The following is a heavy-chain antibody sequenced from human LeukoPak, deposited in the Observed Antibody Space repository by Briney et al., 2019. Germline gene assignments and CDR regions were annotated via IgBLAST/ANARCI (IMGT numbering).Heavy chain of an antibody. CDR2: INEDGSKK. J-gene: IGHJ4*02. CDR1: GFNFNDKW. Sequence: GGSLRLSSAASGFNFNDKWLTWVRLAPGKGLEWVANINEDGSKKNYVDSVKGRFTISRDNAKNSLYLQMNSLRAEDTAVYYCATPRLWGQGTLVTVSS. V-gene: IGHV3-7*03. CDR3: ATPRL.